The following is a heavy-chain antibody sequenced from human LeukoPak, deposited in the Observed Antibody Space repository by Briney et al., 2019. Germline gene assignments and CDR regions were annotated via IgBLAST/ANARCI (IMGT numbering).Heavy chain of an antibody. CDR1: GFTFSSYA. CDR2: ISYDGSNK. J-gene: IGHJ4*02. CDR3: AGGRDYGDYIFDY. D-gene: IGHD4-17*01. V-gene: IGHV3-30*04. Sequence: GRSLRLSCAASGFTFSSYAMHWVRQAPGNGLEWVAVISYDGSNKYYADSVKGRFTISRDNSKNTLYLQMNSLRADDTAVYYCAGGRDYGDYIFDYWGQGTLVTVSS.